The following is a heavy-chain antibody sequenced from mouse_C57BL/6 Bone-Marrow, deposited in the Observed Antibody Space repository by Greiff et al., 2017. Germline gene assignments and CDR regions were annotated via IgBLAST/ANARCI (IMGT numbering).Heavy chain of an antibody. CDR2: IHPNSGST. CDR3: ARGYSNYVDLDYFDY. Sequence: QVQLQQPGAELVKPGASVKLSCKASGYTFTSYWMHWVKQRPGQGLEWIGMIHPNSGSTNYNEKFKSKATLTVDKSSSTAYMQLSSLTSEDSAVYYCARGYSNYVDLDYFDYWGQGTTLTVSS. V-gene: IGHV1-64*01. CDR1: GYTFTSYW. J-gene: IGHJ2*01. D-gene: IGHD2-5*01.